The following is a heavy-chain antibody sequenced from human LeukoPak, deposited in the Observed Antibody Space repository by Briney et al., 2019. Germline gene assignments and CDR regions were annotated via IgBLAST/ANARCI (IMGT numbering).Heavy chain of an antibody. CDR3: ARDQALGYGWPTILAIDI. CDR2: IYYSGST. Sequence: PSETLSLTCTVSGGSISSYYWSWIRQPPGKGLEWIGYIYYSGSTNYNPSLKSRVTISVDTAKNQFSLKLSSVTAADTAVYYCARDQALGYGWPTILAIDIWGQGTMVTVSS. V-gene: IGHV4-59*01. D-gene: IGHD6-19*01. CDR1: GGSISSYY. J-gene: IGHJ3*02.